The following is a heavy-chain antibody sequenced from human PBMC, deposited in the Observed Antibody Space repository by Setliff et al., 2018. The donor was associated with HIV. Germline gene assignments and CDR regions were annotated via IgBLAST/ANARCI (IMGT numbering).Heavy chain of an antibody. CDR2: IYYSGST. CDR3: ARGDGDTMVRGVIIPNWFDP. CDR1: GGSIEFSSYY. D-gene: IGHD3-10*01. J-gene: IGHJ5*02. V-gene: IGHV4-39*07. Sequence: PSETLSLTCSVSGGSIEFSSYYWGWIRQPPGKGLEWIGSIYYSGSTYYNPSLKSRVTMSVDTSKNQFSLKLSSVTAADTAVYYCARGDGDTMVRGVIIPNWFDPWGQGTLVTVSS.